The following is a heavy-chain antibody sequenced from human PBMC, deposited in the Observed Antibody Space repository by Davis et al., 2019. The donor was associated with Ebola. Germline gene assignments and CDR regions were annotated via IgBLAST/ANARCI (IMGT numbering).Heavy chain of an antibody. CDR2: IDPSDSYT. CDR3: ARFYYDFWSGYYVDY. J-gene: IGHJ4*02. Sequence: GGSLRLSCKNSGYGFTNYWISWVRQMPGKGLEWMGRIDPSDSYTNYSPSFQGHVTISADKSISTAYLQWSSLKASDTAMYYCARFYYDFWSGYYVDYWGQGTLVTVSS. D-gene: IGHD3-3*01. CDR1: GYGFTNYW. V-gene: IGHV5-10-1*01.